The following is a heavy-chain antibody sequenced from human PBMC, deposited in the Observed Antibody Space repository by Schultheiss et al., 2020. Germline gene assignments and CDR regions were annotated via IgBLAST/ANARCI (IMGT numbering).Heavy chain of an antibody. J-gene: IGHJ6*02. V-gene: IGHV1-8*02. CDR3: AKATRGWLYTNTLTFGMDV. Sequence: ASVKVSCKASGSTFTGYYMHWVRQATGQGLEWMGWMNPNSGNTGYAQKFQGRVTMTRNTSISTAYMELSSLRSEDTAVYYCAKATRGWLYTNTLTFGMDVWGQGTTVTVSS. CDR2: MNPNSGNT. CDR1: GSTFTGYY. D-gene: IGHD5-24*01.